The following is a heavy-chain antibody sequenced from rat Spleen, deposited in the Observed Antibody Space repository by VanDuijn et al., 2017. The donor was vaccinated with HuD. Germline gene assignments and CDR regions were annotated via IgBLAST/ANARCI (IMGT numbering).Heavy chain of an antibody. V-gene: IGHV1-43*01. Sequence: QVQLQQSGADLAKPGSSVKISCKASGYTFTNYHMSWIKQTTGQGLEFIGSVNTGSGGSNYNEKFRGKATLTVDKSSNTAFMQLSSLTFDDSAVYYCARVSYGGFIDLGWFAYWGQGTLVTVSS. CDR3: ARVSYGGFIDLGWFAY. D-gene: IGHD1-11*01. CDR2: VNTGSGGS. CDR1: GYTFTNYH. J-gene: IGHJ3*01.